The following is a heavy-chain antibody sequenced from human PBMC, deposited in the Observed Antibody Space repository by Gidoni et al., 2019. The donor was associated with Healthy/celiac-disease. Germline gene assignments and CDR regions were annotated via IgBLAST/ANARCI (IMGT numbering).Heavy chain of an antibody. D-gene: IGHD6-13*01. J-gene: IGHJ4*02. V-gene: IGHV3-21*01. Sequence: EVQLVESGGGLVQPGGSLRLSCAASGFTFSSYSMNWVRQAPGKGLEWVSSISSSSSYIYYADSVKGRFTISRDNAKNSLYLQMNSLRAEDTAVYYCAREGWVAAAGFSVPDYWGQGTLVTVSS. CDR1: GFTFSSYS. CDR2: ISSSSSYI. CDR3: AREGWVAAAGFSVPDY.